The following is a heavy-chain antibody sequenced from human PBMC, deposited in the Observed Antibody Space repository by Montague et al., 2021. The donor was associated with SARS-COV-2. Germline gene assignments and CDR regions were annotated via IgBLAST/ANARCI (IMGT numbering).Heavy chain of an antibody. CDR3: AADYGERDWFDP. Sequence: SETLSLTCTVSGGSISSSSYYWGWIRQPPGKGLEWIGSIYYSGSTYYXXXLKSRVTISVDTSKNQFSLKLSSVTAADTAVYYCAADYGERDWFDPWGQGTLVTVSS. V-gene: IGHV4-39*01. D-gene: IGHD4-17*01. J-gene: IGHJ5*02. CDR2: IYYSGST. CDR1: GGSISSSSYY.